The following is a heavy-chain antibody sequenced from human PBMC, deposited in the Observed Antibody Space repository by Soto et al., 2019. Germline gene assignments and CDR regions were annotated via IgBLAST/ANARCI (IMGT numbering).Heavy chain of an antibody. CDR1: GGSISSSSYY. Sequence: QLQLQESGPGLVKPSETLSLTCTVSGGSISSSSYYWGWIRQPPGKGLEWIGSIYYSGSTYYNPSLKSRVTISVDTSKNQFSLKLSSVTAADTAVYYCARHLSKTLTSPTDDAFDIWGQGTMVTVSS. CDR2: IYYSGST. D-gene: IGHD7-27*01. J-gene: IGHJ3*02. CDR3: ARHLSKTLTSPTDDAFDI. V-gene: IGHV4-39*01.